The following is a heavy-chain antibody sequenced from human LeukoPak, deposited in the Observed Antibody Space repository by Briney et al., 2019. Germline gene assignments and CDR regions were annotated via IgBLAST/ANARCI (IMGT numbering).Heavy chain of an antibody. Sequence: ASMKVSYTASGYSFTAYYMHWVRQAPGQGLEWMGCIHPKSGGTDNAQKFQGRVTMTRDTSISTAYMELSRLTSDDTAVYYCAGLSGYDPYYFDYWGQGTLVAVSS. CDR3: AGLSGYDPYYFDY. V-gene: IGHV1-2*02. J-gene: IGHJ4*02. CDR2: IHPKSGGT. CDR1: GYSFTAYY. D-gene: IGHD5-12*01.